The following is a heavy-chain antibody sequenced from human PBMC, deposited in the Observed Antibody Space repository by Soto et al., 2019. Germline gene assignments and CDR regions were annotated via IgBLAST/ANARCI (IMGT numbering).Heavy chain of an antibody. CDR1: GYTFTSYG. Sequence: QVQLVQSGAEVKKPGASVKVSCKASGYTFTSYGISWVRQAPGQGLEWMGWISAYNGNTNYAQKLQGRVTMTTDTSTSTAYMGPRSRRSDDTGVYYCARGGQRQGEGWVGFAYWGQGTLVTVSS. D-gene: IGHD1-26*01. J-gene: IGHJ4*02. CDR3: ARGGQRQGEGWVGFAY. V-gene: IGHV1-18*01. CDR2: ISAYNGNT.